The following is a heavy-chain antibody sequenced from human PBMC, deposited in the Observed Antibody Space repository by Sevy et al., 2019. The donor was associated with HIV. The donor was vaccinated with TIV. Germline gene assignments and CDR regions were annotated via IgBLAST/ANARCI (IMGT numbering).Heavy chain of an antibody. CDR2: ISWDGSNK. D-gene: IGHD3-22*01. J-gene: IGHJ4*02. V-gene: IGHV3-30-3*01. Sequence: GGSLRLSCAASGFTFSSYAMHWVRQAPGKGLEWVAVISWDGSNKYYADSVKGRFTISRDNSKNTLNLQMNSLRAEDTAVYYCASEYDSSGYYYYFDYWGQGTLVTVS. CDR3: ASEYDSSGYYYYFDY. CDR1: GFTFSSYA.